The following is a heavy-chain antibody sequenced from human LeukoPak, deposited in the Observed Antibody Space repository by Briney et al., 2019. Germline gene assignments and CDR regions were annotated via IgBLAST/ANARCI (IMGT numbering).Heavy chain of an antibody. J-gene: IGHJ5*02. Sequence: ASVKVSCKASGGTFSSYAISWVRQAPGQGLEWMGIINPSGGSTSYAQKFQGRVTMTRDTSTSTVYMELSSLRSEDTAVYYCARSYYDFWSGLANWFDPWGQGTLVTVSS. CDR3: ARSYYDFWSGLANWFDP. CDR1: GGTFSSYA. D-gene: IGHD3-3*01. V-gene: IGHV1-46*01. CDR2: INPSGGST.